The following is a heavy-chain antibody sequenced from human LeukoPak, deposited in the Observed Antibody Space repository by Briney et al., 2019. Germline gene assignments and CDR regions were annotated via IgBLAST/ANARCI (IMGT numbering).Heavy chain of an antibody. CDR1: GFTFSSFW. D-gene: IGHD3-3*01. CDR2: IKKDGSQK. Sequence: PGGSLRLSCAASGFTFSSFWMSWVRQAPGKGLEWVANIKKDGSQKYYVDSVEGRFTISRDNAKTSLYLHMDSLRVDDTAVYYCTRVFGGYDVSDYWGQGTLVTVSS. CDR3: TRVFGGYDVSDY. V-gene: IGHV3-7*03. J-gene: IGHJ4*02.